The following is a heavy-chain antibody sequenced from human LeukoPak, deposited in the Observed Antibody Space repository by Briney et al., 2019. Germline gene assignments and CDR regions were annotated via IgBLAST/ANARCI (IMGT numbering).Heavy chain of an antibody. Sequence: GESLKISCKGSGYSFTNYWIGWVRQMPGKGLEWMGIFYPGDSDTRYSPSFQGQVTISADKPISTAYLQWSSLKASDTAMYYCARHLRGSATYPIDHWGQGTLVTVSS. D-gene: IGHD3-10*01. CDR3: ARHLRGSATYPIDH. CDR2: FYPGDSDT. V-gene: IGHV5-51*01. CDR1: GYSFTNYW. J-gene: IGHJ4*02.